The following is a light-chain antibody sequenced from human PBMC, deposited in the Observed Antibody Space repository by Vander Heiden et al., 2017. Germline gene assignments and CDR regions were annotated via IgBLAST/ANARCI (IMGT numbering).Light chain of an antibody. CDR2: VNF. CDR1: SSNIGAGLD. J-gene: IGLJ2*01. V-gene: IGLV1-40*01. CDR3: QSYDNSLKSVV. Sequence: QSVLTQQPSASVAPWQTVTISCTASSSNIGAGLDIHWYRHLPGTAPKLLNYVNFKRPSGVPDRFSGSKSGTSASLAVTGRQAEDEADYYCQSYDNSLKSVVFGGGTKLTVL.